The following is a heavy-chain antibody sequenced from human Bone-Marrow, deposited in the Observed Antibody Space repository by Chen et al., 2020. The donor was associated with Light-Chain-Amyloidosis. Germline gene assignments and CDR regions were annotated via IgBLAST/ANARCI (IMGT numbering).Heavy chain of an antibody. J-gene: IGHJ3*02. CDR3: ARGQRYFDWLSNTDAFDI. D-gene: IGHD3-9*01. Sequence: QVQLVESGGGVVQPGRSLSLSCAASGFTFSSYAMHWVRQAPGKGLEWVAVISYDGSNKYYADSVKGRFTISRDNSKNTLYLQMNSLRAEDTAVYYCARGQRYFDWLSNTDAFDIWGQGTMVTVSS. V-gene: IGHV3-30*01. CDR2: ISYDGSNK. CDR1: GFTFSSYA.